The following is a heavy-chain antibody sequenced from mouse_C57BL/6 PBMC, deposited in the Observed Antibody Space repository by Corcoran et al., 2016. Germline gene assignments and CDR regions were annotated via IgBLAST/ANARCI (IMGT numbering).Heavy chain of an antibody. D-gene: IGHD1-1*01. CDR3: ARSGYGSSYSDWYFDV. CDR1: GYTFTTSG. Sequence: QIQLVQSGPELKKPGETVKISCKASGYTFTTSGMSWVKQAPGKGLKWMGWINTYSGVPTYADDFKGRFAFSLETSASTAYLQINNLKNEDTATYCCARSGYGSSYSDWYFDVWGTGTTVTVSS. CDR2: INTYSGVP. V-gene: IGHV9-3*01. J-gene: IGHJ1*03.